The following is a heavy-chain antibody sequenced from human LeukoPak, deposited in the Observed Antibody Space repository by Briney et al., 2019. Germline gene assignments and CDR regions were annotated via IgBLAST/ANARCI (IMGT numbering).Heavy chain of an antibody. V-gene: IGHV4-39*01. CDR3: ARITITLSSYYFDY. Sequence: SETLSLTCTVSGGSISSSNYYWGWIRQPPGKGLEWIGSIYYSGSTYYNPSLKSRVTISVDTSKNQFSLKLSSVTAADTAVYYCARITITLSSYYFDYWGQGTLVTVSS. CDR1: GGSISSSNYY. D-gene: IGHD3-10*01. CDR2: IYYSGST. J-gene: IGHJ4*02.